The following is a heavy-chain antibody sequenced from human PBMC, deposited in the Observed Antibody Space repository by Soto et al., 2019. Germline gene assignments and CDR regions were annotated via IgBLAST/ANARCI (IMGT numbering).Heavy chain of an antibody. CDR3: ARVYYDFGSVQLYYHGLDV. D-gene: IGHD3-3*01. CDR1: GYTFTNYD. V-gene: IGHV1-8*01. J-gene: IGHJ6*02. CDR2: INPKSGST. Sequence: GASVKVSCKASGYTFTNYDISWVRQATGQGLEWMGKINPKSGSTGYPQKCQDRVTMTRDSSISTAYMELGSLASEDTAVYYCARVYYDFGSVQLYYHGLDVWGRGTAVTVSS.